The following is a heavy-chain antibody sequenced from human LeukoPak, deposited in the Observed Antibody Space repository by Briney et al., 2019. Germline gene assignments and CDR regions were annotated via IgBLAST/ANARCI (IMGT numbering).Heavy chain of an antibody. CDR3: ARDPIPKNYYDSSGYQTDDAFDI. CDR1: GFTFSSYS. CDR2: ISSSSSYI. V-gene: IGHV3-21*01. Sequence: GGSLRLSCAASGFTFSSYSMNWVRQAPGKGLEWVSSISSSSSYIYYADSVKGRFTISRDNAKNSLYLQMNSLRAKDTAVYYCARDPIPKNYYDSSGYQTDDAFDIWGQGTMVTVSS. J-gene: IGHJ3*02. D-gene: IGHD3-22*01.